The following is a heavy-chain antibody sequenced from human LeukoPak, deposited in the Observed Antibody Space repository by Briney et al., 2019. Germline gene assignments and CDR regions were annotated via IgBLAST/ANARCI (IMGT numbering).Heavy chain of an antibody. J-gene: IGHJ4*02. CDR3: ARDEHSSIRSYFDY. CDR2: IYYSGST. CDR1: GGSISSSSYY. V-gene: IGHV4-39*07. D-gene: IGHD4-11*01. Sequence: PSETLSLTCTVSGGSISSSSYYWGWIRQPPGKGLEWIGSIYYSGSTYYNPSLKSRVTISVDTSKNQFSLKLSSVTAADTAVYYCARDEHSSIRSYFDYWGQGTLVTVSS.